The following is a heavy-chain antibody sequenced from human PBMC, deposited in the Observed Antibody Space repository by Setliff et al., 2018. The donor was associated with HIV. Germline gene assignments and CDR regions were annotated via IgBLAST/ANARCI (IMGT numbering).Heavy chain of an antibody. J-gene: IGHJ3*02. D-gene: IGHD4-4*01. CDR2: ISAYNGNT. CDR3: ARSHAVAFDI. V-gene: IGHV1-18*01. Sequence: GASVKVSCKASGGTFSSYAISWVRQAPGQGLEWMGWISAYNGNTNYAQKLQGRVTMTRDTSTSTVYMELSSLRSEDTAVYYCARSHAVAFDIWGQGTMVTVSS. CDR1: GGTFSSYA.